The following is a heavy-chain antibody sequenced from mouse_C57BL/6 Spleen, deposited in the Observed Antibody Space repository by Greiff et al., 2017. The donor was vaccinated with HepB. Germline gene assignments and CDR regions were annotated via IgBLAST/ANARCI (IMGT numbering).Heavy chain of an antibody. V-gene: IGHV1-64*01. J-gene: IGHJ4*01. CDR2: IHPNSGST. D-gene: IGHD1-1*01. CDR3: ARPRYYYGSSYSAMDY. Sequence: QVQLQQPGAELVKPGASVKLSCKASCYTFTSYWMHWVMQRPGQGLEWIGMIHPNSGSTNYNEKFKSKATLTVDKSSSTAYMQLSSLTSEDSAVYYCARPRYYYGSSYSAMDYWGQGTSVTVSS. CDR1: CYTFTSYW.